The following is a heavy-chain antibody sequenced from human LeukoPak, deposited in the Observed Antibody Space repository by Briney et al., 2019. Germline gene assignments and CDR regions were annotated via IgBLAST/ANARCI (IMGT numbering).Heavy chain of an antibody. V-gene: IGHV3-9*01. CDR1: GFTFDDYA. CDR2: ISWNSGSI. Sequence: PGGSLRLSCAASGFTFDDYAMHWVRQAPGKGLEWVSGISWNSGSIGYADSVKGRFTISRDNAKNSLYLQMNSLRAEDTALYYCAKDKGDSGSYQDPFDYWGQGTLVTVSS. J-gene: IGHJ4*02. D-gene: IGHD1-26*01. CDR3: AKDKGDSGSYQDPFDY.